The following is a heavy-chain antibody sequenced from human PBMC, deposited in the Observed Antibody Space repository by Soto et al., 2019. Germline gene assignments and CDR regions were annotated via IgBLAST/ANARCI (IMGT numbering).Heavy chain of an antibody. CDR3: ARLSDIVATFPVSSGPVYYYGMDV. CDR1: GYSFTSYW. V-gene: IGHV5-10-1*01. CDR2: IDPSDSYT. Sequence: PGESLKISCKGSGYSFTSYWISWVRQMPGKGLEWMGRIDPSDSYTNYSPSFQGHVTISADKSISTAYLQWSSLKASDTAMYYCARLSDIVATFPVSSGPVYYYGMDVWGQGTTVTVSS. J-gene: IGHJ6*02. D-gene: IGHD5-12*01.